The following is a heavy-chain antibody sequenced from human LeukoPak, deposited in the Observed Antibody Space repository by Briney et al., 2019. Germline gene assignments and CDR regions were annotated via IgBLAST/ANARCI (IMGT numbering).Heavy chain of an antibody. CDR3: ARDRGVGTTTAFDY. D-gene: IGHD1-26*01. V-gene: IGHV3-7*01. Sequence: GGSLRLSCAASGFTFSSYWMSWVRQAPGKGLEWVANIKQDGSEKYYVDSVKGRFTISRDNAKNSLYLQMNSLRAEDTAMYYCARDRGVGTTTAFDYWGQGILVTVSS. J-gene: IGHJ4*02. CDR1: GFTFSSYW. CDR2: IKQDGSEK.